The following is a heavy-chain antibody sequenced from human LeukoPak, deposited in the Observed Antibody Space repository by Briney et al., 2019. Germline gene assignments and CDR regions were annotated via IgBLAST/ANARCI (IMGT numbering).Heavy chain of an antibody. CDR1: GFTFSSYA. J-gene: IGHJ4*02. D-gene: IGHD1-26*01. CDR2: ISGSGGVT. Sequence: GGSLRLSCAASGFTFSSYAMSWVRQAPGKGLEWVSTISGSGGVTYYPDSVRDRFTISRDNSKNTLHLQMDSLRAEDTAIYYCAKWPEGATPKFHYWGQGTLVTVSS. V-gene: IGHV3-23*01. CDR3: AKWPEGATPKFHY.